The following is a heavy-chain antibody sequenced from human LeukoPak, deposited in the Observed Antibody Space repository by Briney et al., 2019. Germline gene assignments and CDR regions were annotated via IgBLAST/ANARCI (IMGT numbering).Heavy chain of an antibody. CDR1: GFTFSSYS. D-gene: IGHD6-19*01. Sequence: PGGSLRLSCAASGFTFSSYSMNWVRQAPGKGLEWVSYISSSGSTIYYADSVKGRFTISRDNAKNSLYLQMNSLRAEDTAVYYCARGHSGWYSYYYYMDVWGKGTTVTISS. J-gene: IGHJ6*03. CDR3: ARGHSGWYSYYYYMDV. V-gene: IGHV3-48*03. CDR2: ISSSGSTI.